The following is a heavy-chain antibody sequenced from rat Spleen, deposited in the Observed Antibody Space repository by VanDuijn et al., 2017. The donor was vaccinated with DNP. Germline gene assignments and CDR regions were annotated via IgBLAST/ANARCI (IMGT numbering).Heavy chain of an antibody. CDR1: GFTFSDYY. J-gene: IGHJ4*01. V-gene: IGHV5-22*01. Sequence: EVQLVESGGGSVQPGRSLRLSCAASGFTFSDYYIAWVRQAPKKGLEWVASIIYEGGSTYYGDSVKGRFTLSRDNARSTLYLQMNSLRSEDTATYYCARDRSIRVPYVMDVWGQGTSVTVSS. CDR2: IIYEGGST. CDR3: ARDRSIRVPYVMDV. D-gene: IGHD4-1*01.